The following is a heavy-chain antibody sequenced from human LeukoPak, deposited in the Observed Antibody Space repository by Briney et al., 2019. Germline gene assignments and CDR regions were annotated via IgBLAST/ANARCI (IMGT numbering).Heavy chain of an antibody. D-gene: IGHD3-22*01. CDR2: ISSSGSTI. J-gene: IGHJ6*03. CDR3: ASQINYYDSSGYQTYLFYYYYYMDV. V-gene: IGHV3-48*04. CDR1: GFTFSSYA. Sequence: PGGSLRLSCAASGFTFSSYAMNWVRQAPGKGLEWVSYISSSGSTIYYADSVKGRFTISRDNAKNTLYLQMNSLRAEDTAVYYCASQINYYDSSGYQTYLFYYYYYMDVWGKGTTVTVSS.